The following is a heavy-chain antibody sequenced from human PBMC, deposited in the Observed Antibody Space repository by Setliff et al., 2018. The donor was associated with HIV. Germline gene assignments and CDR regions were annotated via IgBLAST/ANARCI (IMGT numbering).Heavy chain of an antibody. CDR2: LYYDGRF. Sequence: SETLSLTCTVFGDSTSSSHYYWAWFRRPPGQGLEWVASLYYDGRFYHNPSLRGRVSISVDRSTNQVFLQLTSVTARDTAIYYCAKCSGTWDYNWFDPWGPGTLVTSPQ. D-gene: IGHD3-10*02. CDR1: GDSTSSSHYY. J-gene: IGHJ5*02. CDR3: AKCSGTWDYNWFDP. V-gene: IGHV4-39*01.